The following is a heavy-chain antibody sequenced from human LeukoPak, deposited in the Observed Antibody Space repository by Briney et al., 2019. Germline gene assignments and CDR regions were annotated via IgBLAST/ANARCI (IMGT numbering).Heavy chain of an antibody. CDR2: ISYDGSNK. Sequence: GGSLRLSCAASGFTFSSYAMHWVRQAPGKGLEWVAVISYDGSNKYYADSVKGRFTISRDNSKNTPYLQMNSLRAEDTAVYYCARDFAAAGFHYFDYWGLGTLVTVSS. V-gene: IGHV3-30*04. J-gene: IGHJ4*02. CDR1: GFTFSSYA. CDR3: ARDFAAAGFHYFDY. D-gene: IGHD6-13*01.